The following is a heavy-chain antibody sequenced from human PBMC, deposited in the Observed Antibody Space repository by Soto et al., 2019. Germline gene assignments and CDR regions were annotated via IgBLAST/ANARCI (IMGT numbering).Heavy chain of an antibody. CDR2: ISGSGGNT. CDR1: GFTFSSYA. D-gene: IGHD6-19*01. CDR3: ARNRGGGWPYYFDY. Sequence: EVQLLDSGGGLVQSGGSLRLSCAASGFTFSSYAMSWVRQAPGKGLEWVSVISGSGGNTYYADSVKGRFTISRDNSKNTVDLKMNSLRAEDTAVYDGARNRGGGWPYYFDYWGQGTLVTVSS. J-gene: IGHJ4*02. V-gene: IGHV3-23*01.